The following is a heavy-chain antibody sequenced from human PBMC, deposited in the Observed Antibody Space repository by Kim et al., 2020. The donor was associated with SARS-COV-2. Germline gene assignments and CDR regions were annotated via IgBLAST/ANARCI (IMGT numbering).Heavy chain of an antibody. V-gene: IGHV3-30-3*01. CDR3: ARPEPSEDTAMITFQGEDYGMDV. CDR1: GFTFSSYA. D-gene: IGHD5-18*01. CDR2: ISYDGSNK. J-gene: IGHJ6*02. Sequence: GGSLRLSCAASGFTFSSYAMHWVRQAPGKGLEWVAVISYDGSNKYYADSVKGRFTISRDNSKNTLYLQMNSLRGEDTAVYYCARPEPSEDTAMITFQGEDYGMDVWGQGTTVTVSS.